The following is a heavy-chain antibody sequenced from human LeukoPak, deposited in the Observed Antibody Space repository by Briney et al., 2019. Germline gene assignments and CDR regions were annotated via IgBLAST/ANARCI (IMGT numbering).Heavy chain of an antibody. CDR1: GFTFSTND. D-gene: IGHD1-14*01. J-gene: IGHJ4*02. V-gene: IGHV3-23*01. Sequence: GGSLRLSCTASGFTFSTNDMSWVRQAPGKGLEWVSTVRVNGRTTFYADSVKGRFTISRDNSKNTLYLQLNSLRAEDTALYYCAKPGEPSNYYFDYWGQGALVTVSS. CDR2: VRVNGRTT. CDR3: AKPGEPSNYYFDY.